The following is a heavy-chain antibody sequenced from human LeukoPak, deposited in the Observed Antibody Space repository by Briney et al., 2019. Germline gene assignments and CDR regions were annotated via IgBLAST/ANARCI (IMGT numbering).Heavy chain of an antibody. CDR2: VKVGNGKT. J-gene: IGHJ5*02. V-gene: IGHV1-3*03. CDR1: GYTFTGYY. CDR3: AREDGDGYNSPDYNWFDP. D-gene: IGHD5-24*01. Sequence: ASVKVSCKASGYTFTGYYMHWVRQAPGQRLEWMGCVKVGNGKTKYSQEFQGRVTITRDTSANTAYMELSSLRSEDMAVYYCAREDGDGYNSPDYNWFDPWGQGTLVTVSS.